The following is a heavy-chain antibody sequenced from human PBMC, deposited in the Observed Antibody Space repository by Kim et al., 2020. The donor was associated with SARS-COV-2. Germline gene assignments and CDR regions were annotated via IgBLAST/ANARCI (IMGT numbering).Heavy chain of an antibody. CDR3: ATAFSVRGVIPFTYYYYYGMDV. V-gene: IGHV1-24*01. CDR2: FDPEDGET. J-gene: IGHJ6*02. Sequence: ASVKVSCKVSGYTLTELSMHWVRQAPGKGLEGMGGFDPEDGETIYAQKFQGRVTVTEDTSTDTAYMELSSLRSEDTAVYYCATAFSVRGVIPFTYYYYYGMDVWGQGTTVTVSS. D-gene: IGHD3-10*01. CDR1: GYTLTELS.